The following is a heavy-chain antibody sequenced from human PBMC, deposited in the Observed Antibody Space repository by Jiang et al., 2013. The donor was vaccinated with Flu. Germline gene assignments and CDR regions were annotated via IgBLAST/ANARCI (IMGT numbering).Heavy chain of an antibody. D-gene: IGHD2-15*01. Sequence: GAEVKKPGESLKISCKGSGYSFTSYWIGWVRQMPGKGLEWMGIIYPGDSDTRYSPSFQGQVTISADKSISTAYLQWSSLKASDTAMYYCARLGLVVAATPSLTDYYYYGMDVWGQGTTVTVSS. CDR2: IYPGDSDT. CDR3: ARLGLVVAATPSLTDYYYYGMDV. J-gene: IGHJ6*02. V-gene: IGHV5-51*03. CDR1: GYSFTSYW.